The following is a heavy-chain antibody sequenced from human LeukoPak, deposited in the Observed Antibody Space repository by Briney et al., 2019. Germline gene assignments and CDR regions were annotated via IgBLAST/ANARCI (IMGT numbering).Heavy chain of an antibody. D-gene: IGHD1-26*01. CDR3: AKDIVFDY. V-gene: IGHV3-7*05. CDR2: INYDGSEK. Sequence: GGSLRLSCAASRFTFTSYWMSWVRQAPGKGLEWVANINYDGSEKYYIDSVKGRFTISRDNAKNSLYLQMNSLRAEDTAVYYCAKDIVFDYWGQGTLVTVSS. J-gene: IGHJ4*02. CDR1: RFTFTSYW.